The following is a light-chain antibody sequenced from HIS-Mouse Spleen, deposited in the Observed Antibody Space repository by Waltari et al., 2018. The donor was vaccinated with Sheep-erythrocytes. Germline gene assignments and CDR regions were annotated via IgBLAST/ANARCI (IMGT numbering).Light chain of an antibody. CDR1: SRDVGSYNL. CDR2: EGS. V-gene: IGLV2-23*01. Sequence: QSALTQPASVSGSPGPSIPISCPGTSRDVGSYNLVSWYPQHPGKAPKLMIYEGSKRPSGVSNRFSGSKSGNTASLTISGLQAEDEADYYCCSYAGSSTPWVFGGGTKLTVL. J-gene: IGLJ3*02. CDR3: CSYAGSSTPWV.